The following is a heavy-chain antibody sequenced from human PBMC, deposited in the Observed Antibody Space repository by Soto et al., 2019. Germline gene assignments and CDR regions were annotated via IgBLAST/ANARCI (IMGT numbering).Heavy chain of an antibody. CDR3: VKGYWKGDV. CDR2: ISGSGGSI. D-gene: IGHD1-1*01. J-gene: IGHJ6*02. Sequence: EVQLLESGGGLVQPGGSLRLSCAASGFTFSTYAMNWVRQAPGNGLEWVSAISGSGGSIHYADSVKGRFTISRDNSKHTLYLQMNSLRDEDPAVYHCVKGYWKGDVWGQGTTVTVSS. V-gene: IGHV3-23*01. CDR1: GFTFSTYA.